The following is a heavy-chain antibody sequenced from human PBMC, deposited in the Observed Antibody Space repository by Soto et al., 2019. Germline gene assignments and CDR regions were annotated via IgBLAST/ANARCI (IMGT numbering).Heavy chain of an antibody. CDR1: GFTFSSYG. Sequence: XGSLRLSCAASGFTFSSYGMHWVRQAPGKGLDWVAVISYDGSNKYYADSVKGRFTISRDNSKNTLYLQMNSLRAEDTAVYYCAKEYCTNGVCYYYYYYGMDVWGQGTTVTAP. CDR3: AKEYCTNGVCYYYYYYGMDV. J-gene: IGHJ6*02. D-gene: IGHD2-8*01. CDR2: ISYDGSNK. V-gene: IGHV3-30*18.